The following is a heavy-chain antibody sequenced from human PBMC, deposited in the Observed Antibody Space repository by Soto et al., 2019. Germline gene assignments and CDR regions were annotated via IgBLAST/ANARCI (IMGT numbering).Heavy chain of an antibody. Sequence: SVKVCCKASGYTFTSYGISWVRQAPGQGLEWMGWISAYNGNTNYAQKLQGRVTMTTDTSTSTAYMELRSLRSDDTAVSYCARAYSSGWYFDYWGQGTLVTVSS. J-gene: IGHJ4*02. D-gene: IGHD6-25*01. CDR3: ARAYSSGWYFDY. CDR2: ISAYNGNT. V-gene: IGHV1-18*04. CDR1: GYTFTSYG.